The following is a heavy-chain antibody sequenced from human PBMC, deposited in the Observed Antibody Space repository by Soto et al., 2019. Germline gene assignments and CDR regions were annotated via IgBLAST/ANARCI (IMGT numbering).Heavy chain of an antibody. V-gene: IGHV1-69*01. CDR1: GGIFSTYA. J-gene: IGHJ4*02. Sequence: QVQLVQSGAEVQKPGSSVKVSCKASGGIFSTYAISWLRRAPGQGLEWMGGIIPIFGTPNYAQRFQGRVTITADESTSTAYMELSRLRPEDTAVYYCARDRDDYGSGNYYNRIDFWGQGTLVTVSS. D-gene: IGHD3-10*01. CDR2: IIPIFGTP. CDR3: ARDRDDYGSGNYYNRIDF.